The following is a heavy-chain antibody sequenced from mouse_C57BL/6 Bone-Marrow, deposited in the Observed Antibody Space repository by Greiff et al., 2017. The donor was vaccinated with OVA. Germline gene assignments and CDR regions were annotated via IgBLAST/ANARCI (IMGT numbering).Heavy chain of an antibody. CDR2: INPSTGGT. D-gene: IGHD1-1*01. J-gene: IGHJ1*03. Sequence: EVQLKQSGPELVKPGASVKISCKASGYSFTGYYMNWVKQSPEKSLEWIGEINPSTGGTTYNQKFKAKATLTVDKSSSTAYMQLKSLTSEDSAVYYCARGDGSRRYFDVWGTGTTVTVSS. CDR3: ARGDGSRRYFDV. CDR1: GYSFTGYY. V-gene: IGHV1-42*01.